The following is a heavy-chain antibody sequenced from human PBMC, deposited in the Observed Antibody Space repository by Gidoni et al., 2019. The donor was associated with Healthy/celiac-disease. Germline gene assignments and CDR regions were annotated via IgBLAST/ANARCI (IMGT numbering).Heavy chain of an antibody. CDR2: INPSGGST. V-gene: IGHV1-46*01. CDR1: GYTFTSYY. J-gene: IGHJ6*02. D-gene: IGHD2-21*02. Sequence: QVQLVQSGAEVKKPGASVKVSCKASGYTFTSYYMHWVRQAPGKGLEWMGIINPSGGSTSHAQKSQGRVTMTRDTSTSTVYMELSSLRSEDTAVYYCARGGNVGLLPPYYYGMDVWGQGTTVTVSS. CDR3: ARGGNVGLLPPYYYGMDV.